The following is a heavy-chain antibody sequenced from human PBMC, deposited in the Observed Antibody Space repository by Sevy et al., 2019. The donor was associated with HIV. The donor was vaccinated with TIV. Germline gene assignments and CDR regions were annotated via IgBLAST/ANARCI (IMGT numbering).Heavy chain of an antibody. Sequence: SETLSLTCTVSGGSISSGTYYWIWVRQPAGKGLEWIGRIYTSGSTNYIPSLKSRVTISVDTSKNQFSLKLNSVTAADTAVYYCARDYCSGGSCYGSDAFDIWGRGTMVTVS. CDR2: IYTSGST. J-gene: IGHJ3*02. CDR1: GGSISSGTYY. V-gene: IGHV4-61*02. CDR3: ARDYCSGGSCYGSDAFDI. D-gene: IGHD2-15*01.